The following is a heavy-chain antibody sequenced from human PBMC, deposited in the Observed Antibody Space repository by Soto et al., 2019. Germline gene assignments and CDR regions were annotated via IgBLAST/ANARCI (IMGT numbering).Heavy chain of an antibody. Sequence: PSQPLSLTCAISGDSVSSNSAAWNWIRQSPSRGLEWLGRTYYRSKWYNDYAVSVKSRITINPDTSKNQFSLQLNSVTPEDTAVYYCAREAPEVVRRTTYYYGVDVWGQGTTVTVSS. J-gene: IGHJ6*02. V-gene: IGHV6-1*01. CDR3: AREAPEVVRRTTYYYGVDV. D-gene: IGHD1-26*01. CDR1: GDSVSSNSAA. CDR2: TYYRSKWYN.